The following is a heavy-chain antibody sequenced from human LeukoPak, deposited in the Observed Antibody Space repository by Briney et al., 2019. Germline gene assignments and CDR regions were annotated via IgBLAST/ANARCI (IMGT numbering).Heavy chain of an antibody. CDR1: GYTLTELS. J-gene: IGHJ5*02. CDR2: FDPEDGEA. D-gene: IGHD3-10*01. Sequence: GASVKVSCKVSGYTLTELSMHWVRQAPGKGLEWMGGFDPEDGEAIYPQKFQGRVTMTEDTSTDTAYMELSSLRSEDTAVYYCATSGSGTWFDPWGQGTLVTASS. CDR3: ATSGSGTWFDP. V-gene: IGHV1-24*01.